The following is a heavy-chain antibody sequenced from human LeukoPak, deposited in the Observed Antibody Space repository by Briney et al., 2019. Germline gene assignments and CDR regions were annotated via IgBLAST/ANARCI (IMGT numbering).Heavy chain of an antibody. CDR3: ARGHYGLDV. Sequence: PGGSLRLSCSASGFTFSNYTMHWVRQAPGTGLEWVSYISTSSSHTDYADSVKGRFTISRDDAKDSLFLQMNSLRAEDTAVYYCARGHYGLDVWGQGTTVTVSS. CDR1: GFTFSNYT. J-gene: IGHJ6*02. CDR2: ISTSSSHT. V-gene: IGHV3-21*05.